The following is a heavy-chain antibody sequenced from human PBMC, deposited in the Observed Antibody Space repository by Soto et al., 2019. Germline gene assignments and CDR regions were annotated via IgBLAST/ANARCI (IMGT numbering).Heavy chain of an antibody. J-gene: IGHJ6*02. Sequence: GAAVKGYCKASGGTFSSDAISWVRQAPGQGREWMGGIIPIFGTANYAQKFQGRVTITAEESTSTADMELSRLRSEDTAVYYCARYRYCSITRCSVLDYYLMDVWGQGTTVTVSS. V-gene: IGHV1-69*13. CDR1: GGTFSSDA. D-gene: IGHD2-2*01. CDR2: IIPIFGTA. CDR3: ARYRYCSITRCSVLDYYLMDV.